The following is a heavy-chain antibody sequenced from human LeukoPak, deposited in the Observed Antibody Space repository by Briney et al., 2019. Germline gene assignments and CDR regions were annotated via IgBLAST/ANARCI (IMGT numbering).Heavy chain of an antibody. J-gene: IGHJ4*02. V-gene: IGHV3-30*18. D-gene: IGHD5-12*01. CDR1: GFTFNSYG. CDR2: ISYDGSNK. Sequence: GGSLRLSCAASGFTFNSYGMHWVRQAPGKGLDWVAVISYDGSNKYYADSVKGRFTISRDNSKNTLFLQMNSLRAEDTAVYYCAKGSNRGVATIDYWGQGTLVTVSS. CDR3: AKGSNRGVATIDY.